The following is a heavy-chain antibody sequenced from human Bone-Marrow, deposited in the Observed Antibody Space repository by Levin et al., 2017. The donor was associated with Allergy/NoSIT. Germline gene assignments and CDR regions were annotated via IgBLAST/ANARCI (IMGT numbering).Heavy chain of an antibody. CDR2: ISAYQGNT. Sequence: GESLKISCKASGYTLSNNGISWVRQAPGQGLEWMGWISAYQGNTKYAHNVQDRITMTTETSTNTAYMELRSLRSDDTAVYYCARVVGAYYLLGMDVWGQGTTVTVSS. CDR1: GYTLSNNG. D-gene: IGHD3-16*01. V-gene: IGHV1-18*01. J-gene: IGHJ6*02. CDR3: ARVVGAYYLLGMDV.